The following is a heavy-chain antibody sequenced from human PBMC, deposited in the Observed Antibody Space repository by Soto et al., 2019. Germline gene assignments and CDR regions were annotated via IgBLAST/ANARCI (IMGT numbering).Heavy chain of an antibody. D-gene: IGHD3-3*01. CDR1: GFTFSSCA. CDR3: ARDKRDLRFLEWSYYFDY. CDR2: ISYDGSNK. V-gene: IGHV3-30-3*01. Sequence: QVQLVESGGGVVQPGRSLRLSCAASGFTFSSCAMHWVRQAPGKGLEWVALISYDGSNKYYADYVKGRFTISRDNSKNTLYLQMNSLRAGDTAVYYCARDKRDLRFLEWSYYFDYWGQGTLVTVSS. J-gene: IGHJ4*02.